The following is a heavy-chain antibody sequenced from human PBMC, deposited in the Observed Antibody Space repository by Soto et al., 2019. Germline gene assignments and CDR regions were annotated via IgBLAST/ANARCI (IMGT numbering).Heavy chain of an antibody. V-gene: IGHV3-74*01. CDR1: GFTFSSYW. CDR3: ARGAMGNYYYDY. Sequence: EVHLVESGGGLVQSGGSLRLSCAASGFTFSSYWMHWVRQAPGKGLVWVSRIKGDGISTNYADSVKGRFTISRDNAKDTVFLQMNGLSADDTAVYYCARGAMGNYYYDYWGQGTLVTVSS. D-gene: IGHD3-10*01. CDR2: IKGDGIST. J-gene: IGHJ4*02.